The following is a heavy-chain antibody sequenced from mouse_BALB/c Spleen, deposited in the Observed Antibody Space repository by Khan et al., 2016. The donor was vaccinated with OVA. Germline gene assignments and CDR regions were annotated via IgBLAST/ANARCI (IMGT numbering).Heavy chain of an antibody. CDR2: IFPGGGYT. Sequence: QVQLKESGAELVRPGTSVKMSCKAAGYTFTNYWIGWVKQRPGHGLEWIGDIFPGGGYTNYNEKFKGKATLTADTSSSTAYMQLSSLTSEDSAIYYCARRAAARATWDYFDYWGQGTTLTVSS. CDR3: ARRAAARATWDYFDY. CDR1: GYTFTNYW. J-gene: IGHJ2*01. V-gene: IGHV1-63*02. D-gene: IGHD3-1*01.